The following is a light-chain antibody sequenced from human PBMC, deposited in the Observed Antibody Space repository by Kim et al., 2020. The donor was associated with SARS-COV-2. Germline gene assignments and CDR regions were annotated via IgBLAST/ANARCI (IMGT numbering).Light chain of an antibody. CDR3: AVWDDSLNGYV. CDR2: YDD. V-gene: IGLV1-36*01. J-gene: IGLJ1*01. CDR1: SSNIGNNA. Sequence: ELTQPPSVSEAPRQRVTISCSGSSSNIGNNAVNWYQQVPGKAPKLLIYYDDLLPSGVSDRFSGSKSGTSASLAISGLQSEDEADYYCAVWDDSLNGYVFGTGTKVTVL.